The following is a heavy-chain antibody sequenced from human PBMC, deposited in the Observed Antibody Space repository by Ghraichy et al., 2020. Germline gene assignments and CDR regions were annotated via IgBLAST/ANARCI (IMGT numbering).Heavy chain of an antibody. CDR2: IFYSGNT. CDR3: TREAAGAADY. V-gene: IGHV4-39*02. Sequence: LSLTCTVSGGSISTTSYHWGWVRQPPGKGLEWIGSIFYSGNTYYSPSLQSRVTISVDTSKNRFSLTLSSMTAADTAVYFCTREAAGAADYWGQGTLVTVSS. J-gene: IGHJ4*02. D-gene: IGHD6-25*01. CDR1: GGSISTTSYH.